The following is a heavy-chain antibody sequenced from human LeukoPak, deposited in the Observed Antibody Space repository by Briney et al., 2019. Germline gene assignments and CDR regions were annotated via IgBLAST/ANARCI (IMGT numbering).Heavy chain of an antibody. Sequence: ASVKVSCKASGYTFTSYYMHWVRQAPGQGLEWMGIINPSGGSTSYAQKFQGRVTMARDMSTSTVYMELSSLRSEDTAVYYCARTYYDFWSGYYRDPYFDYWGQGTLVTVSS. J-gene: IGHJ4*02. CDR3: ARTYYDFWSGYYRDPYFDY. D-gene: IGHD3-3*01. CDR1: GYTFTSYY. V-gene: IGHV1-46*01. CDR2: INPSGGST.